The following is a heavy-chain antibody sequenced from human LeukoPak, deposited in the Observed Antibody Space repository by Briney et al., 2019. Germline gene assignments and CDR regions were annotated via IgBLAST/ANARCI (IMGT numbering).Heavy chain of an antibody. J-gene: IGHJ4*02. CDR3: ARGHVVVPAAMVGY. Sequence: AGGSLRLSCAASGFTFSSYSMNWVRQAPGKGLEWVSSISSSSSYIYYADSVKGRFTISRDNAKNSLYLQMNSLRAEDTAVYYCARGHVVVPAAMVGYWGQGTLVTVSS. V-gene: IGHV3-21*01. D-gene: IGHD2-2*01. CDR1: GFTFSSYS. CDR2: ISSSSSYI.